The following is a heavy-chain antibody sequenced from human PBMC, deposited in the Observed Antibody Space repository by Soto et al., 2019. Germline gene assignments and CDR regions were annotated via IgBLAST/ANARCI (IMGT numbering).Heavy chain of an antibody. CDR1: GFTFSSNA. Sequence: GGSLRLSCAASGFTFSSNAMSWVRQAPGKGLEWVSAISGSGGSTYYADSVKGRFTISRDNSKNTLYLQMNSLRAEDTAVYYCAKLRFLEWLPGWFDPWGQGTLVTVSS. D-gene: IGHD3-3*01. V-gene: IGHV3-23*01. CDR2: ISGSGGST. J-gene: IGHJ5*02. CDR3: AKLRFLEWLPGWFDP.